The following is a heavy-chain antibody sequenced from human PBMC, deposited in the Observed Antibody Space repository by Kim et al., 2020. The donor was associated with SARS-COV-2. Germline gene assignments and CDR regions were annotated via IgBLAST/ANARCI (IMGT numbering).Heavy chain of an antibody. CDR3: ATDSGGDSYGITHYYYGMDV. Sequence: ASVKVSCKVSGYTLTELSMHWVRQAPGKGLEWMGGFDPEDGETIYAQKFQGRVTMTEDTSTDTAYMELSSLRSEDTAVYYCATDSGGDSYGITHYYYGMDVWGQGTTVTVSS. CDR2: FDPEDGET. CDR1: GYTLTELS. D-gene: IGHD2-21*02. V-gene: IGHV1-24*01. J-gene: IGHJ6*02.